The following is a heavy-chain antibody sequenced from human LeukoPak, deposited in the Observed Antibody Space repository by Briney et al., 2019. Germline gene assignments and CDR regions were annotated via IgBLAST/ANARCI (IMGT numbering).Heavy chain of an antibody. CDR3: ARDLVDTAIDV. CDR1: GYSIGSGYY. J-gene: IGHJ6*04. CDR2: IYHSGST. D-gene: IGHD5-18*01. V-gene: IGHV4-38-2*02. Sequence: SETLSLACTVSGYSIGSGYYWGWIRQPPGKGLEWIGSIYHSGSTYYNPSLKSRVTISVDTSKNQFSLKLSSVTAADTAVYYCARDLVDTAIDVWGKGTTVTVSS.